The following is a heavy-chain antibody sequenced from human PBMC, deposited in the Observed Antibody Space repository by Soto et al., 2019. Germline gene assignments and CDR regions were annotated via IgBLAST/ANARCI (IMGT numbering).Heavy chain of an antibody. Sequence: ASVKVSCKVSGYTLTELSMHWVRQAPGKGLEWMGGFDPEDGETIYAQKFQGRVTMTEDTSTDTAYMELSSLRSEDTAVYYCATVFVPYYDFWSGPRAWFDPWGQGTLVTVS. D-gene: IGHD3-3*01. V-gene: IGHV1-24*01. CDR1: GYTLTELS. CDR2: FDPEDGET. CDR3: ATVFVPYYDFWSGPRAWFDP. J-gene: IGHJ5*02.